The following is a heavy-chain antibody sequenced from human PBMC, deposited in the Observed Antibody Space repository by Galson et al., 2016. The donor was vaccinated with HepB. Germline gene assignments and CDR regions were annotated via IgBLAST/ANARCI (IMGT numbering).Heavy chain of an antibody. CDR3: ARLTYYYDSSGYYGAIDY. J-gene: IGHJ4*02. Sequence: PALVKPTQTLTLTCTFSGFSLSTSGMCVSWIRQPPGKALEWLALIDWDDDKYYSTSLKTRLTISKDTSKNQVVLTMTNMDPVDTATYYCARLTYYYDSSGYYGAIDYWGQGTLVIVSS. CDR1: GFSLSTSGMC. V-gene: IGHV2-70*01. CDR2: IDWDDDK. D-gene: IGHD3-22*01.